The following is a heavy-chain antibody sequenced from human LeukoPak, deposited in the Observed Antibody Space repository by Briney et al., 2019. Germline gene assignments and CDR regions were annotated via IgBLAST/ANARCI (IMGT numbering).Heavy chain of an antibody. CDR3: ARDPNCSGGSCYDWFDP. Sequence: ASVKVSCKTSGYTFTAYYMHWVRQAPGQGLEWMGWISAYNGNTNYAQKLQGRVTMTTDTSTSTAYMELRSLRSDDTAVYYCARDPNCSGGSCYDWFDPWGQGTLVTVSS. V-gene: IGHV1-18*04. CDR2: ISAYNGNT. J-gene: IGHJ5*02. CDR1: GYTFTAYY. D-gene: IGHD2-15*01.